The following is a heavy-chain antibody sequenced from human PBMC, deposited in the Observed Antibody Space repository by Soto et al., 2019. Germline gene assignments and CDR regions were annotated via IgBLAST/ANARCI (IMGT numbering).Heavy chain of an antibody. Sequence: EVPLVESGGGLIQPGGSLRLSCAASGFTFSTYSMNWVRQAPGKGLEWVSYISSSGGTTYYAGSVKGRFTISRDNAKNLLYLQMDSLTAEDTAVYYCARGLDPFDYWGQGTLVTVSS. CDR3: ARGLDPFDY. CDR1: GFTFSTYS. V-gene: IGHV3-48*01. J-gene: IGHJ4*02. CDR2: ISSSGGTT. D-gene: IGHD6-19*01.